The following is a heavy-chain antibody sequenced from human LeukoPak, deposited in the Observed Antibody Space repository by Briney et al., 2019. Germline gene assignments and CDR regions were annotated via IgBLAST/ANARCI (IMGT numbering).Heavy chain of an antibody. CDR3: ARDGYSSSWHDDY. Sequence: ASVKVSCKASGYTFTGYYMHWVRQAPGQGLEWMGWINPNSGGTNYAQKFQGRVTMTRDTSISTAYMELRSPRSDDTAVYYCARDGYSSSWHDDYWGQGTLVTVSS. D-gene: IGHD6-13*01. V-gene: IGHV1-2*02. CDR2: INPNSGGT. CDR1: GYTFTGYY. J-gene: IGHJ4*02.